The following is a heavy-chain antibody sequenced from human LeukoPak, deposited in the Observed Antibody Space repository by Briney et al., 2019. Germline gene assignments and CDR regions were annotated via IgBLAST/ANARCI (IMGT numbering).Heavy chain of an antibody. CDR3: ARENFVGVTRSDY. Sequence: ASVKVSCKASGGTFSSYAISWVRQAPGQGLEWMGWISAYNGNTNYAQKLQGRVTMTTDTSTSTAYMELRSLRSDDTAVYYCARENFVGVTRSDYWGQGTLVTVSS. V-gene: IGHV1-18*01. CDR2: ISAYNGNT. D-gene: IGHD2-21*02. J-gene: IGHJ4*02. CDR1: GGTFSSYA.